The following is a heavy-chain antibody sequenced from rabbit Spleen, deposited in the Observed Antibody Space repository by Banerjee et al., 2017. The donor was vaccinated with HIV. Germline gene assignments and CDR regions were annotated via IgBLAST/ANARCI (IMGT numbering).Heavy chain of an antibody. CDR1: GFSFSSNYY. J-gene: IGHJ3*01. V-gene: IGHV1S40*01. Sequence: QSLEESGGGLVQPEGSLTLTCTASGFSFSSNYYMCWVRQAPGKGLEWIGCIYTGNGKTYYASWAKGRFTISKSSSTTVTLQMTSLTAADTATYFCARGSATMTMVITGYYLTLWGQGTLVTVS. CDR3: ARGSATMTMVITGYYLTL. CDR2: IYTGNGKT. D-gene: IGHD2-1*01.